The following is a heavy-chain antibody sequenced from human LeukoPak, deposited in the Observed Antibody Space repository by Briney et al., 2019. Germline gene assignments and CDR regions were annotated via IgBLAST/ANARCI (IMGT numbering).Heavy chain of an antibody. J-gene: IGHJ6*02. Sequence: SETLSLTCAVSGGSIGASINSPNWWSWVRQPPGKGLEWIGEIFHSGSTNYNPSLKSRVTISVDTSKNQFSLKLSSVTAADTAVYYCARIGYGDVPTDYGMDVWGQGTTVTVSS. D-gene: IGHD4-17*01. V-gene: IGHV4-4*02. CDR2: IFHSGST. CDR3: ARIGYGDVPTDYGMDV. CDR1: GGSIGASINSPNW.